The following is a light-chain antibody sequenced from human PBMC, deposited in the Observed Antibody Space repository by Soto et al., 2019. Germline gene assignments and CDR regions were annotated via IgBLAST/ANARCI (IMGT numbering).Light chain of an antibody. CDR3: QQSESYTLT. CDR1: QSSGGA. Sequence: DIQMTQSPSTLSAYVGDRVTITCRASQSSGGALTWYQQRPGKAPKLLIYDASTLESGVPSRFSGIGSGAEFTLTITSLQPDDFPNYYCQQSESYTLTFGGGTKVEIK. J-gene: IGKJ4*01. V-gene: IGKV1-5*01. CDR2: DAS.